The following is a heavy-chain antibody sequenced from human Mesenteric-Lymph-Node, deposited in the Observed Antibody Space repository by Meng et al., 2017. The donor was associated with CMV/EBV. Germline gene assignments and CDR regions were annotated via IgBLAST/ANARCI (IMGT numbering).Heavy chain of an antibody. Sequence: GESLKISCAGSGLTVSDYYMNWVRQAPGKGLEWVAVIYSGGSTHHADSVKGRFTISRDNSKNTLYLQMNSLRVGDTAVYYCAKGGFTYGYDYWGQGSLVTVSS. CDR3: AKGGFTYGYDY. CDR1: GLTVSDYY. V-gene: IGHV3-53*01. CDR2: IYSGGST. J-gene: IGHJ4*02. D-gene: IGHD5-18*01.